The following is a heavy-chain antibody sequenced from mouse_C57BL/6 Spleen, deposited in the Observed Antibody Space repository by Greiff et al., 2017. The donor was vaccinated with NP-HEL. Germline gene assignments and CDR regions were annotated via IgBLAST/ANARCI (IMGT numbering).Heavy chain of an antibody. CDR2: IWSGGST. V-gene: IGHV2-2*01. Sequence: QVQLKESGPGLVQPSQSLSITCTVSGFSLTSYGVHWVRQSPGKGLEWLGVIWSGGSTDYNAAFISRLSISKDNSKSQVFFKMHSLQADDTAIYYCATYGKFAMDYWGQGTSVTVSS. CDR3: ATYGKFAMDY. J-gene: IGHJ4*01. D-gene: IGHD2-1*01. CDR1: GFSLTSYG.